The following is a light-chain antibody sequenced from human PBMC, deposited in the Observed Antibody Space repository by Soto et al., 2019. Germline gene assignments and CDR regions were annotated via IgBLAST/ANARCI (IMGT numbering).Light chain of an antibody. CDR2: GAS. CDR1: QSVTSNY. Sequence: EIVLTQSPGTLSLSPGDRATLSCRASQSVTSNYLAWYQQKPGQAPRLLLYGASRRAIGIPDRFSGSGSATDFTLTISRLEPEDFAVYYCQQYDTSPPLTFGGGTKVEIK. V-gene: IGKV3-20*01. CDR3: QQYDTSPPLT. J-gene: IGKJ4*01.